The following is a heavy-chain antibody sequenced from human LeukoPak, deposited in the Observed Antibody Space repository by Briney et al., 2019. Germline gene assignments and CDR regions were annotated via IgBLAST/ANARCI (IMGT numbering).Heavy chain of an antibody. Sequence: SETLSLTCTVSGGSITSYYWSWIRQPPGKGLEWIGYIYYSGSTNYNPSLKSRVTISVDTSKNQFSLNLSSVTAADTAVYYCARSDGYGLVGIWGQGTMVTVSS. CDR3: ARSDGYGLVGI. CDR2: IYYSGST. CDR1: GGSITSYY. V-gene: IGHV4-59*12. J-gene: IGHJ3*02. D-gene: IGHD3-10*01.